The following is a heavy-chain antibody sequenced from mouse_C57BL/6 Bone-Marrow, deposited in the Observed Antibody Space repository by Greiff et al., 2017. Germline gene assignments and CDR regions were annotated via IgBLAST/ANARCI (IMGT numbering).Heavy chain of an antibody. Sequence: EVKLVESGGGLVKPGGSLKLSCAASGFTFSSYAMSWVRQTPETRLEWVATISDGGSYTYYPDNVKGRFTLSRDNAKNNLYLQMSHLKSEDTAMYYCAREITTVLGDYWGQGTTLTVSS. CDR2: ISDGGSYT. CDR3: AREITTVLGDY. CDR1: GFTFSSYA. J-gene: IGHJ2*01. V-gene: IGHV5-4*03. D-gene: IGHD1-1*01.